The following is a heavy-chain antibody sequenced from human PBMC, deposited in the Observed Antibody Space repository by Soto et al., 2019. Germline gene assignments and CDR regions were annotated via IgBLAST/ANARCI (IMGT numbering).Heavy chain of an antibody. CDR3: ARPLYSYGLRLPLDY. J-gene: IGHJ4*02. CDR1: GFTFSSYW. CDR2: IKQDGSEK. D-gene: IGHD5-18*01. Sequence: EVQLVESGGGLVQPGGSLRLSCAASGFTFSSYWMSWVRQARGKGLEWVANIKQDGSEKYYVDSVKGRLTISRDNAKNSLSLQMNSLRAEDTAVYYCARPLYSYGLRLPLDYWGQGTLVTVSS. V-gene: IGHV3-7*05.